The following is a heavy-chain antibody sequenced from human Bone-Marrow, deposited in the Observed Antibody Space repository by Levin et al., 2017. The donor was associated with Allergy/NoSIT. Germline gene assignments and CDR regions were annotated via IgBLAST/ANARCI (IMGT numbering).Heavy chain of an antibody. V-gene: IGHV3-23*01. CDR2: ISGSDSST. CDR3: AKGAGWVAGAVALI. D-gene: IGHD6-19*01. J-gene: IGHJ4*02. Sequence: GGSLRLSCAASGFTFNSYALSWVRQAPGKGLEWVSAISGSDSSTYYADSVKGRFTISRDNSKTTLYLQMNSLRAEDTAVYYCAKGAGWVAGAVALIWGQGTLVTVSS. CDR1: GFTFNSYA.